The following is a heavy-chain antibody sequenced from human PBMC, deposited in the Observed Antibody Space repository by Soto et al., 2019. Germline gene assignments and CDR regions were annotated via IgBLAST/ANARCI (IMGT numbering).Heavy chain of an antibody. CDR2: ISDTGGDT. D-gene: IGHD4-17*01. CDR3: ASKLTYGASSDY. Sequence: GGSLRLSCAASGFTFSNYAMSWVRQAPGKGLEWVSTISDTGGDTHLADSVKGRFTISRDNSVNTLFLQMNSLRAEDTAVYYCASKLTYGASSDYWGQGTLVTVSS. J-gene: IGHJ4*02. V-gene: IGHV3-23*01. CDR1: GFTFSNYA.